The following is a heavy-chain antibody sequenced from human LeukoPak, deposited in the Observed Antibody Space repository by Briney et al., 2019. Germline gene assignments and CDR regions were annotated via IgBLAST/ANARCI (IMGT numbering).Heavy chain of an antibody. CDR3: ARDFSNTSGFKVVLDF. CDR2: IRAYNGDR. V-gene: IGHV1-18*04. Sequence: ASVTVSFKASGFTFTNYGITWVRQAPGQGLELMGWIRAYNGDRKYAQKVQARLTMTTDASTSTDYIELSGLTSDDTAVYYCARDFSNTSGFKVVLDFWGQGTLVTVCS. CDR1: GFTFTNYG. D-gene: IGHD6-6*01. J-gene: IGHJ4*02.